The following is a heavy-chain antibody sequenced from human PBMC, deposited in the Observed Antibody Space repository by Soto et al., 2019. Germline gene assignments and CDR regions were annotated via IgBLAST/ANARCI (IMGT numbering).Heavy chain of an antibody. CDR2: INAGNGNT. Sequence: RASVKVSCKASGYTFTSYAMHWVRQAPGQRLEWMGWINAGNGNTKYSQKFQGRVTITRDTSASTAYMELSSLRSEDTAVYYCARGRSGYDSNYYYGMDVWGQGTTVTVSS. V-gene: IGHV1-3*01. D-gene: IGHD5-12*01. CDR1: GYTFTSYA. J-gene: IGHJ6*02. CDR3: ARGRSGYDSNYYYGMDV.